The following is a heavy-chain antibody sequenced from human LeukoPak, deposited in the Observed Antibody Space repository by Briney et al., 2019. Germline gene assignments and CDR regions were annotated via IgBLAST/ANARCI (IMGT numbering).Heavy chain of an antibody. D-gene: IGHD5-18*01. CDR3: AKDQGYSYYYLDY. Sequence: GGSLRLSCAASGFTFNSHAMSWVRQAPGKGLEWVSGINGNGASTYYSDSVKGRFTISRDNSKNTVYLLMSSLRAEDTAVYYCAKDQGYSYYYLDYWGQATLVTLSS. V-gene: IGHV3-23*01. CDR1: GFTFNSHA. CDR2: INGNGAST. J-gene: IGHJ4*02.